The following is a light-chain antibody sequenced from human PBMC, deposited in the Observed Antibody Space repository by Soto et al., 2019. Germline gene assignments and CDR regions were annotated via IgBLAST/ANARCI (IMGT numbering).Light chain of an antibody. Sequence: EIVMTQSPATLSVSPGERATLSCRASQSVRSDLAWYQQKPGQAPRFLIYGASTRATGIPARFSGSGSGTEFTLTINSLQSEDFAVYYCLQYNNWLTFGGGTKVEIK. CDR2: GAS. CDR3: LQYNNWLT. V-gene: IGKV3-15*01. J-gene: IGKJ4*01. CDR1: QSVRSD.